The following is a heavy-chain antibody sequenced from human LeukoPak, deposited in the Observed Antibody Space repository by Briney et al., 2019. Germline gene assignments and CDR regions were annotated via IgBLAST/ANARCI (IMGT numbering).Heavy chain of an antibody. CDR3: ARDGRLGIRPFDY. V-gene: IGHV1-46*01. CDR1: GYTLTSYY. D-gene: IGHD7-27*01. J-gene: IGHJ4*02. Sequence: ASVKVSCKASGYTLTSYYMHWVRQAPGQGLEWMGIINPSGGSTSYAQKFQGRVTMTRDMSTSTVYMELSSLRSEDTAVYYCARDGRLGIRPFDYWGQGTLVTVSS. CDR2: INPSGGST.